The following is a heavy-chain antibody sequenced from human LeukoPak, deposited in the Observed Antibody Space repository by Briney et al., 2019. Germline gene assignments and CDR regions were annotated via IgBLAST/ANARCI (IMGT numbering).Heavy chain of an antibody. V-gene: IGHV3-74*01. CDR1: GFSFSNYW. Sequence: PGGSLRLSCVASGFSFSNYWMDGGRQAPGKGLVWISRINSDGTYTDHGTSAKGRFNIPRDHAKDTLYLQITSLRADDTPVYYCARADNWQSGGAWGQGTLVTVSS. CDR3: ARADNWQSGGA. J-gene: IGHJ5*02. CDR2: INSDGTYT. D-gene: IGHD1-1*01.